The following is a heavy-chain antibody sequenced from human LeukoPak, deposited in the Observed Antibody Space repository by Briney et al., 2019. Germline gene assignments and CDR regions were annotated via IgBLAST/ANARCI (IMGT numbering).Heavy chain of an antibody. CDR1: GFTFSSYE. J-gene: IGHJ4*02. V-gene: IGHV3-48*03. D-gene: IGHD3-16*01. CDR2: ISSSGSTI. CDR3: ARDHLGGYR. Sequence: GGSLRLPCAASGFTFSSYEMNWVRQAPGKGLEWVSYISSSGSTIYYADSVKGRFTISRDNAKNSLYLQMNSLRAEDTAVYYCARDHLGGYRWGQGTLVTVSS.